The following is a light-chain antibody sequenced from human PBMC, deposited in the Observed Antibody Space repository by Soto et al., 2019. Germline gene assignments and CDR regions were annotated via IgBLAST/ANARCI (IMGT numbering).Light chain of an antibody. CDR2: DAS. J-gene: IGKJ4*01. CDR1: QSVSSY. CDR3: QQRLT. V-gene: IGKV3-11*01. Sequence: ELVLTQSPATLSLSPGERDTLSCRASQSVSSYLAWYQQKPGQAPRLLIYDASNRATGIPARFSGSGSGTDFTLTISSLEPEDFAVYYCQQRLTFGGGTKVDIK.